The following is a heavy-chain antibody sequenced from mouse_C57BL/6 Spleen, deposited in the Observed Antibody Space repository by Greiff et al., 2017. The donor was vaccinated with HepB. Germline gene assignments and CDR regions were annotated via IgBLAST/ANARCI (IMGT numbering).Heavy chain of an antibody. Sequence: EVQLQQSGPGMVKPSQSLSLTCTVTGYSITSGYDWHWIRHFPGNKLEWMGYISYSGSTNYNPSLKSRIAITNDTSKNHFFLKLHSVTTEDTATYYCARGITTVVDGYFDVWGTGTTVTVSS. V-gene: IGHV3-1*01. CDR1: GYSITSGYD. D-gene: IGHD1-1*01. CDR3: ARGITTVVDGYFDV. J-gene: IGHJ1*03. CDR2: ISYSGST.